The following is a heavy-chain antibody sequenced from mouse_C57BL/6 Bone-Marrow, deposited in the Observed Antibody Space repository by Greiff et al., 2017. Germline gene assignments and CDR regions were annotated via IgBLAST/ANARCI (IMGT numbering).Heavy chain of an antibody. CDR3: ARDSSGYNYAMDY. D-gene: IGHD3-2*02. V-gene: IGHV1-64*01. J-gene: IGHJ4*01. CDR2: INPNSGST. CDR1: GYTFTSYW. Sequence: QVQLQQPGAELVKPGASVKLSCKASGYTFTSYWMHWVKQRPGQGLEWIGMINPNSGSTNYNEKFKSKATLTVDKSSSTAYMQLSSLTSEYSAVSYCARDSSGYNYAMDYWGQGTSVTVSS.